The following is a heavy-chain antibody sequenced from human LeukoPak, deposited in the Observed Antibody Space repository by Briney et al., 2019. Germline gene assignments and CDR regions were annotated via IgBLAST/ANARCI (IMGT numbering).Heavy chain of an antibody. J-gene: IGHJ5*02. V-gene: IGHV1-2*04. CDR3: ARVIGLQQSPWSLFDP. CDR1: GYTFTGYY. CDR2: INPNSGGT. Sequence: GASVKVSCKASGYTFTGYYMHWVRQDPGQGLEWMGWINPNSGGTNYAQKFQGWVTMTRDTSISTAYMELSRLRSDDTAVYYCARVIGLQQSPWSLFDPWGQGTLVTVSS. D-gene: IGHD6-13*01.